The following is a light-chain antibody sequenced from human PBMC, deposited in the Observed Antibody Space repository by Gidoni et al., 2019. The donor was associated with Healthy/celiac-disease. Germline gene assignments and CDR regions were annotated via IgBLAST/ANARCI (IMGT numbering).Light chain of an antibody. Sequence: DIQMTQSPSSLSASVGDSVTITCRASQGISNYLAWYQQKPGKVPKLLIYAASTLQSGVPARFSGSGSGTDFTLTISSLQPEDVATYYCKKYNSAPFTFGPGTKVEIK. V-gene: IGKV1-27*01. CDR1: QGISNY. J-gene: IGKJ3*01. CDR2: AAS. CDR3: KKYNSAPFT.